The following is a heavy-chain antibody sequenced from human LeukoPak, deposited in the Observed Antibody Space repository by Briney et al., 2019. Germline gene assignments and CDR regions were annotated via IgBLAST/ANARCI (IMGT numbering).Heavy chain of an antibody. D-gene: IGHD5-12*01. CDR2: ISYDGSNK. V-gene: IGHV3-30-3*01. Sequence: GRSLRLSCAASGFTFSSYAMHWVRQAPGKGLEWVAVISYDGSNKYYADSVKGRFTISRDNSKNTLYLQMNSLRAEDTAVYYCARSTLVATILVRSNWFDPWGQGTLVTVSS. J-gene: IGHJ5*02. CDR3: ARSTLVATILVRSNWFDP. CDR1: GFTFSSYA.